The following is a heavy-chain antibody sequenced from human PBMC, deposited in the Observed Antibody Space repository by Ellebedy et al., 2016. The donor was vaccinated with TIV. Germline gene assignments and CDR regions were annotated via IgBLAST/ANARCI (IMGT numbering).Heavy chain of an antibody. CDR2: IKEDGSQT. CDR1: GFTVSSNY. V-gene: IGHV3-7*03. Sequence: GESLKISCAASGFTVSSNYMSWVRQAPGKGLEWVANIKEDGSQTYYVGSVKGRFTISRDNAKNSLYLQMNSLRADDTAVYYCATDRGYFTFDYWGQGSLITVSS. CDR3: ATDRGYFTFDY. D-gene: IGHD3-9*01. J-gene: IGHJ4*02.